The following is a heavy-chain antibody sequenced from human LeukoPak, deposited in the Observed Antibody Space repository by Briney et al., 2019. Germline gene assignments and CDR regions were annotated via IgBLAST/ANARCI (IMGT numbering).Heavy chain of an antibody. CDR2: ISAYNGNT. V-gene: IGHV1-18*01. J-gene: IGHJ4*02. D-gene: IGHD4-17*01. Sequence: ASVKVSCKASGYTFTSYGISWVRQAPGQGLEWMGWISAYNGNTNYAQKLQGRVTMTTDTSTSTAYMELRSLRSDDTAVYYCARGESDYGDYELIDYWGQGTLVTVS. CDR1: GYTFTSYG. CDR3: ARGESDYGDYELIDY.